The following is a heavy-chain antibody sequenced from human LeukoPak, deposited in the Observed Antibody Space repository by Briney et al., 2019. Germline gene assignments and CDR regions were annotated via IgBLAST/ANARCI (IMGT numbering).Heavy chain of an antibody. V-gene: IGHV4-34*01. CDR1: GGSFSGYY. CDR3: ARGGWPIFGVVPNWFDP. D-gene: IGHD3-3*01. Sequence: SETLSLTCAVYGGSFSGYYWSWIRQPPGKGLEWIGEINHSGSTNYNPSLKSRVTISVDTSKNQFSLKLSSVTAADTAVYYCARGGWPIFGVVPNWFDPWGQGTLVTVSS. CDR2: INHSGST. J-gene: IGHJ5*02.